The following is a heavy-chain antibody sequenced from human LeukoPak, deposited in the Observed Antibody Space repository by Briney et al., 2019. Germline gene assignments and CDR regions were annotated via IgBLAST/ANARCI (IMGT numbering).Heavy chain of an antibody. CDR1: GYTFINYY. D-gene: IGHD3-10*01. CDR3: ARESIWFGELQDKPYGMDV. V-gene: IGHV1-69*13. Sequence: ASVKVSCKASGYTFINYYMHWVRQAPGQGLEWMGGIIPIFGTANYAQKFQGRVTITADESTSTAYMELSSLRSEDTAVYYCARESIWFGELQDKPYGMDVWGQGTTVTVSS. CDR2: IIPIFGTA. J-gene: IGHJ6*02.